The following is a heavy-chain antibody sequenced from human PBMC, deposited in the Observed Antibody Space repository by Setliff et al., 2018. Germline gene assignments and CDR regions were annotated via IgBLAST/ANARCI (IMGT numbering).Heavy chain of an antibody. CDR1: GGSFSDYY. D-gene: IGHD3-3*01. J-gene: IGHJ4*02. Sequence: SSETLSLTCTGYGGSFSDYYWGWIRQSPGKRPEWIAEINQSGNTNYNPSLNSRVSVSVDTPTNQFSLKVFSVTAADTAVYYCRFWSSYYKNDYWAQGTLVTVSS. CDR2: INQSGNT. V-gene: IGHV4-34*01. CDR3: RFWSSYYKNDY.